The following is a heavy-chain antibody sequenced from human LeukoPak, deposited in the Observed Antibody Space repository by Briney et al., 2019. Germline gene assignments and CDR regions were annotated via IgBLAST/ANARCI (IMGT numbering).Heavy chain of an antibody. V-gene: IGHV4-39*07. CDR2: IYYSGNT. D-gene: IGHD3-22*01. J-gene: IGHJ4*02. CDR3: ARAPHFFDTSGSRYYFDY. Sequence: PSETLSLTCTVSGGSIRSTNYYWGWIRQPPGKGLEWIGSIYYSGNTYHSPSLMSRVTMSVDTSKNQFSLKLSSVTAADTAVYYCARAPHFFDTSGSRYYFDYWGQGALVTVSS. CDR1: GGSIRSTNYY.